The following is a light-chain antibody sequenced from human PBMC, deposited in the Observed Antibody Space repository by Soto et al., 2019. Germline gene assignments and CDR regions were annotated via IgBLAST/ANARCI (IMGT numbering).Light chain of an antibody. CDR2: GAS. CDR3: QQYGTPPPWP. Sequence: VVLTQSPGTLSLYTGERATLSCRASQGVSSSYLGWYQLKRGQAPRLLIYGASSRATGIPDRFSGSGSGTDFTLTISRLEPEDFAVYYCQQYGTPPPWPFGQGTKVDIK. J-gene: IGKJ1*01. CDR1: QGVSSSY. V-gene: IGKV3-20*01.